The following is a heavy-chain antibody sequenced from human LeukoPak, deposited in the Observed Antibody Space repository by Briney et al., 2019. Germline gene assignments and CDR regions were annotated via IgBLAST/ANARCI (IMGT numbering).Heavy chain of an antibody. D-gene: IGHD5-24*01. CDR2: INHSGST. CDR3: ARAPGTDGYNSPYFDY. V-gene: IGHV4-34*01. CDR1: GGSFSGYY. Sequence: TSETLSLTCAVYGGSFSGYYWRWIRQPPGKGLEWIGDINHSGSTNYNPSLKSRVTISVDTSKNQFSLKLSSVTAADTAVYYCARAPGTDGYNSPYFDYWGQGTLVTVSS. J-gene: IGHJ4*02.